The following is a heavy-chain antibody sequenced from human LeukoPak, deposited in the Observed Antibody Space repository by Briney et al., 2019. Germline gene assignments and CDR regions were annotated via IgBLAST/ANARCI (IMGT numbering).Heavy chain of an antibody. CDR2: ISYDGSNK. D-gene: IGHD3-22*01. V-gene: IGHV3-30*18. J-gene: IGHJ4*02. CDR3: AKIGYDSSGYYPNFDY. Sequence: GGSLRLSCAASGFTFSSYGMHWVRQAPGKGLEWVAVISYDGSNKYYADSVKGRFTISRDNSKNTLYLQMNSLRAEDTAVYYCAKIGYDSSGYYPNFDYWGQGTPVTVSS. CDR1: GFTFSSYG.